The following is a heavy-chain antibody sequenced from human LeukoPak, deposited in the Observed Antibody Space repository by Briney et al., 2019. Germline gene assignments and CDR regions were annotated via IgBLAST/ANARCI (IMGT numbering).Heavy chain of an antibody. CDR2: IVVGSGNT. Sequence: SVKVSCKASGFTFTSSAVQWVRQARGQRLEWIGWIVVGSGNTNYAQKFQERVTITRDMSTSTAYMELSSLRSEDTAVYYCAATPSMVRAPTVVDFDYWGQGPLATVSP. CDR3: AATPSMVRAPTVVDFDY. V-gene: IGHV1-58*01. CDR1: GFTFTSSA. J-gene: IGHJ4*02. D-gene: IGHD3-10*01.